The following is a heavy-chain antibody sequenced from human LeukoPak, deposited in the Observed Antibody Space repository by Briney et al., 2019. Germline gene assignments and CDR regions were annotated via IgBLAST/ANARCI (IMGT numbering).Heavy chain of an antibody. D-gene: IGHD3-3*01. J-gene: IGHJ5*02. Sequence: SETLSLTCAVYGGSFSGYYWSWIRQPPGKGLEWIGEINHSGSTNYNPSLKSRVTISVDTSKNQFSLKLSSVTAAGTAVYYCARQAVKYDFWSGYQPLNWFDPWGQGTLVTVSS. CDR2: INHSGST. CDR3: ARQAVKYDFWSGYQPLNWFDP. V-gene: IGHV4-34*01. CDR1: GGSFSGYY.